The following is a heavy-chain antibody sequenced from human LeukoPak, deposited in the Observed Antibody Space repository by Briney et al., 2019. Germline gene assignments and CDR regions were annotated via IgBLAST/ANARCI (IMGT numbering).Heavy chain of an antibody. CDR2: ISAYNGNT. J-gene: IGHJ4*02. CDR3: ARHLLYRGAHYFDY. V-gene: IGHV1-18*01. Sequence: ASVKVSCKVSGYTFSNDGISWVRQAPGQGLEWMGWISAYNGNTNYAQKLQGRVTMTRDTSTSTAYMELRSLRSDDTAVYYCARHLLYRGAHYFDYWGQGTLVTVSS. D-gene: IGHD2-8*01. CDR1: GYTFSNDG.